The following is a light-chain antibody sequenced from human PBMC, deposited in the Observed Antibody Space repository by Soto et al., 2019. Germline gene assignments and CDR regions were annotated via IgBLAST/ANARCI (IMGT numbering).Light chain of an antibody. J-gene: IGKJ4*01. CDR2: WAS. CDR3: QQYYSTPLT. Sequence: DIVMTQSPDSLALSLGERATISCKSSQSVLPSSNSKNYLAWYQQKPGQPPNLLIYWASFRESGVPDRFSGLGSGTDFTLTISSLQAEDVAVYYCQQYYSTPLTFGGGTKVEIK. V-gene: IGKV4-1*01. CDR1: QSVLPSSNSKNY.